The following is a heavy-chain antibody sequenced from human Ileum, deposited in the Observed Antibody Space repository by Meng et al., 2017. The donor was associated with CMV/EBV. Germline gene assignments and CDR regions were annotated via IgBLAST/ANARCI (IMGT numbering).Heavy chain of an antibody. V-gene: IGHV3-23*01. CDR2: SGDSGASA. J-gene: IGHJ4*02. CDR3: AKADCGSGGCKLIDY. Sequence: GGSLRLSCAASGFTFTYYYMSWVRQAPGRRLEWVAASGDSGASASYANSVKGRFTVSRDNSKNTLYLQMNSLRAEDTAVYHCAKADCGSGGCKLIDYWGQGTLVTVSS. D-gene: IGHD2-15*01. CDR1: GFTFTYYY.